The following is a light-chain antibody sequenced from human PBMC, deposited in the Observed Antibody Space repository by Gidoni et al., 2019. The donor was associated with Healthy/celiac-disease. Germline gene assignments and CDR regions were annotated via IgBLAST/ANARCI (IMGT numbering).Light chain of an antibody. CDR3: QQSYSTPPT. CDR2: AAS. J-gene: IGKJ1*01. V-gene: IGKV1-39*01. CDR1: QSISSY. Sequence: IQITHSASSLSASVRDRVTITCRASQSISSYLNWYQQKPGKAPKLLIYAASSLQSGVPSRFSGSGSGTDFTLTISSLQPEDFATYYCQQSYSTPPTFGQGTKVEIK.